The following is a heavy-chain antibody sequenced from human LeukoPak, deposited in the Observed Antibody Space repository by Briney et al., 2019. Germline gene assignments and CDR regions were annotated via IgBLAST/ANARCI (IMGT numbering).Heavy chain of an antibody. Sequence: GGSLRLPCVASGFSFGKYWMSWVRQAPGKGLEWVANIKLDGSEKNYVDSVKGRFTISRDNTKNSLYLQMNSLRAEDTAVFYCARERYGNYNWGQGTLVTVSS. CDR2: IKLDGSEK. CDR3: ARERYGNYN. D-gene: IGHD4-11*01. V-gene: IGHV3-7*03. CDR1: GFSFGKYW. J-gene: IGHJ4*02.